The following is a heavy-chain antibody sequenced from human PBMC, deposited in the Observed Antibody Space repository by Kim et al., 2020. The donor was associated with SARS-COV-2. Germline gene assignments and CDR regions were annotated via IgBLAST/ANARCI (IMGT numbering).Heavy chain of an antibody. CDR2: MNPNSGNT. D-gene: IGHD1-7*01. J-gene: IGHJ4*02. CDR3: ARDLINWNYSTNDY. V-gene: IGHV1-8*01. CDR1: GYTFTSYD. Sequence: ASVKVSCKASGYTFTSYDINWVRQATGQGLEWMGWMNPNSGNTGYAQKFQGRVTMTRNTSISTAYMELSSLRSEDTAVYYCARDLINWNYSTNDYWGQGTLVTVSS.